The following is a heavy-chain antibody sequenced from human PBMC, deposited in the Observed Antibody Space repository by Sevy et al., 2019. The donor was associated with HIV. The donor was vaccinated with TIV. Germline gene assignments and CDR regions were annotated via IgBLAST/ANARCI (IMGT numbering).Heavy chain of an antibody. J-gene: IGHJ6*02. CDR3: ATGSTDFWSGYLDYYYGMDV. CDR1: GFTFSSYS. D-gene: IGHD3-3*01. V-gene: IGHV3-21*01. Sequence: GGSLRLSCAASGFTFSSYSMNWVRQAPGKGLEWVSSISSSSSYIYYADSVKGRFTISRDNAKNSLYLQMNSLRAEDTAVYYCATGSTDFWSGYLDYYYGMDVWGQGTTVTVSS. CDR2: ISSSSSYI.